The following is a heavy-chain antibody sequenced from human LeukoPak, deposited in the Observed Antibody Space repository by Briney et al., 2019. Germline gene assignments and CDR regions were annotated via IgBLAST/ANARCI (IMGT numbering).Heavy chain of an antibody. Sequence: GGSLRLSCAASGFTFSSYAMSWVRQAPGKGLEWVSAISGSGGSTYYADSVKGRFTISRDNSKSTLYLQMNSLRAEDTAVYYCAKDLYDSSGYPPSQPFDYWGQGTLVTVSS. CDR3: AKDLYDSSGYPPSQPFDY. CDR2: ISGSGGST. D-gene: IGHD3-22*01. J-gene: IGHJ4*02. CDR1: GFTFSSYA. V-gene: IGHV3-23*01.